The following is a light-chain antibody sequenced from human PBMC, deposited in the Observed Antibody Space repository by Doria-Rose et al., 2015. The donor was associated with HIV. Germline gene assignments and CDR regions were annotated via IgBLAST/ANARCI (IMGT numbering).Light chain of an antibody. CDR3: SSYASTDTLV. CDR2: DVS. J-gene: IGLJ2*01. Sequence: PGKAPKLMIYDVSNRPSGVSNRFSGSKSGNTASLTISGLRAEDEADYYCSSYASTDTLVFGGGTKLTVL. V-gene: IGLV2-14*01.